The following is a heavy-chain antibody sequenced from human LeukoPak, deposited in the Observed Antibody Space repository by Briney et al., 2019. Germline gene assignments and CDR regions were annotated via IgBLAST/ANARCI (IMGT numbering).Heavy chain of an antibody. Sequence: ETLSLTCTVSGGSISSYYWSWIRQPPGKGLEWVSAISGSDGRLFYADSVKGRFTISRDNSKNTLYLQMNSLRAEDTAVYYCAKESPYRAPTRTYYFDYWGQGTLVTVSS. CDR2: ISGSDGRL. D-gene: IGHD1-14*01. CDR1: GGSISSYY. CDR3: AKESPYRAPTRTYYFDY. J-gene: IGHJ4*02. V-gene: IGHV3-23*01.